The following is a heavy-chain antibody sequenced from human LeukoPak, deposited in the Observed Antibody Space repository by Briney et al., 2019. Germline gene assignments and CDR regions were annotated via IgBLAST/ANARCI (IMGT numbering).Heavy chain of an antibody. J-gene: IGHJ5*02. CDR1: GYSFTGYY. CDR2: INPNSGGT. V-gene: IGHV1-2*02. CDR3: ARHLWRTSTSPWFDP. Sequence: ASVKVSCKASGYSFTGYYMHWVRQAPGQGPEWVGWINPNSGGTNYAQKFQGRVTMTRDTSVSTAYMELSSLRSDDTAVYYCARHLWRTSTSPWFDPWGQGTLVTVSS. D-gene: IGHD2-2*01.